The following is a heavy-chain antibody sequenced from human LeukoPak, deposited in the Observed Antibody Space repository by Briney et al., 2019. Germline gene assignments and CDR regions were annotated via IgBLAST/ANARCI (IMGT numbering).Heavy chain of an antibody. V-gene: IGHV3-30*04. Sequence: GRSLRLSCAASKFTFSSYAIHWVRQAPGKGLEWVSIISHDGSYKYYTDSVKGRFTISRDNSKNTLLLQMNSLRAEDTAVYYCARRSRDGWYFDYWGQGTLVTVSS. D-gene: IGHD5-24*01. CDR2: ISHDGSYK. CDR1: KFTFSSYA. CDR3: ARRSRDGWYFDY. J-gene: IGHJ4*02.